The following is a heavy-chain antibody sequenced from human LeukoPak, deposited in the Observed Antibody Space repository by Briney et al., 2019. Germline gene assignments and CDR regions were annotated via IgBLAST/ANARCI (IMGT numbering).Heavy chain of an antibody. CDR1: GFTFDDYA. CDR2: ISGDGGST. CDR3: AKVFTETKDFDY. V-gene: IGHV3-43*02. J-gene: IGHJ4*02. Sequence: GGSLRLSCAASGFTFDDYAMHWARQAPGKGLEWVSLISGDGGSTYYADSVKGRFTISRDNSKNSLYLQMNSLRTEDTALYYCAKVFTETKDFDYWGQGTLVTVSS.